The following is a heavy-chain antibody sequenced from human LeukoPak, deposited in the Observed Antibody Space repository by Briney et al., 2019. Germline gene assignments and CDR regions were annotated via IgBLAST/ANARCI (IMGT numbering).Heavy chain of an antibody. V-gene: IGHV3-48*01. CDR3: ARDPAVVGAHHPGDY. Sequence: PGGSLRLSCAASGFTFSSYEMIWVRQAPGKGLEWVSYISSSSSTIYYADSVKGRFTISRDNAKNSLYLQMNSLRAEDTAVYYCARDPAVVGAHHPGDYWGQGTLVTVSS. D-gene: IGHD1-26*01. CDR1: GFTFSSYE. CDR2: ISSSSSTI. J-gene: IGHJ4*02.